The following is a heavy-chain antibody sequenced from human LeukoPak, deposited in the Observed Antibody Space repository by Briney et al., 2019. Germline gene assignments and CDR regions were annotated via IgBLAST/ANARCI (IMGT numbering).Heavy chain of an antibody. J-gene: IGHJ4*02. CDR1: GGSINTYY. CDR3: ARAPEFSSGWLLDC. Sequence: SETLSLTCTVSGGSINTYYWTWIRQSAGKGLEWIGRIHTSGSTNYNPSLKSRVTMSVDTSRNQFSLKVNSVTAADTGVCYCARAPEFSSGWLLDCWGQGSLVTVSS. D-gene: IGHD6-19*01. CDR2: IHTSGST. V-gene: IGHV4-4*07.